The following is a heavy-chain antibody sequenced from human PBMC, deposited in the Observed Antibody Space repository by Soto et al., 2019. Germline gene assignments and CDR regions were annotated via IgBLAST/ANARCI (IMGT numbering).Heavy chain of an antibody. J-gene: IGHJ4*02. V-gene: IGHV4-59*08. D-gene: IGHD6-13*01. CDR3: ARHGPIAAAGTVFDY. Sequence: SQTRSLNCTVSCGSISRFYWNWIRQPPGKGLEWIGYIYYSGSTNYKPSLKSRVTISVDTSKNQFSLKLSSVTAADTAVYYCARHGPIAAAGTVFDYWGQGTLVTVSS. CDR1: CGSISRFY. CDR2: IYYSGST.